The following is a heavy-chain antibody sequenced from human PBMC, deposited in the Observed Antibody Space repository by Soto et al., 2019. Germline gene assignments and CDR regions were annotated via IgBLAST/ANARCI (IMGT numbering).Heavy chain of an antibody. D-gene: IGHD3-3*01. Sequence: SETLSLTCTVSGGSFKSGSYSWSWIRQPPGKGLEWIGYVYHTERTSYNPSLKSRVSISMDTSKNQFSLNLDSVTAADTAVYFCARDFAYFDSWGQGTLVTVSS. CDR3: ARDFAYFDS. CDR1: GGSFKSGSYS. V-gene: IGHV4-61*01. CDR2: VYHTERT. J-gene: IGHJ4*02.